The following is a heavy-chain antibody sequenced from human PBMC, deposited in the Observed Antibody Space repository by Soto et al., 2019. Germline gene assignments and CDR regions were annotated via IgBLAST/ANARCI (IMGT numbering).Heavy chain of an antibody. CDR3: ARDKGPAVPAATPFYYYYGMDV. D-gene: IGHD2-2*01. CDR1: GFTFSSHW. CDR2: IKQDGSEK. V-gene: IGHV3-7*01. Sequence: GGSLRLSCAASGFTFSSHWMSWVRQAPGKGLEWVANIKQDGSEKYYVDSVKGRFTVSRDNAKNSLYLQMNSLRAEDTAVYYCARDKGPAVPAATPFYYYYGMDVWGQGTTVTVSS. J-gene: IGHJ6*02.